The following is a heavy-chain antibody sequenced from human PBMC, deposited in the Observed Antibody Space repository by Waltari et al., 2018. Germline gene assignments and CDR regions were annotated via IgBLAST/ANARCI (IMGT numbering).Heavy chain of an antibody. CDR2: IMGSGGST. Sequence: EVQLVESGGGLVQPGGSLRLSCAASGFIFSSYAMSWVRQAPGKGLEWVSCIMGSGGSTYFADSVKGRFTISRDNAKNTLYLQINSLGAEDTAIYYCAKDRIVVAGCDYWGQGTLVTVSS. J-gene: IGHJ4*02. V-gene: IGHV3-23*04. CDR3: AKDRIVVAGCDY. CDR1: GFIFSSYA. D-gene: IGHD3-22*01.